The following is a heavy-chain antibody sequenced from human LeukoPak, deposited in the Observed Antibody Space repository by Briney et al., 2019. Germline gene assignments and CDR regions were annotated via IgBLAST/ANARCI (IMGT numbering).Heavy chain of an antibody. CDR2: ISSSSSYI. CDR1: GFTFSDHY. J-gene: IGHJ4*02. V-gene: IGHV3-11*06. CDR3: ATSGLESYYFDY. Sequence: GGSLRLSCAASGFTFSDHYMSWIRQTPGKGLEWVSSISSSSSYIYYADSVKGRFTISRDNAKNSLYLQMNSLRAEDTAVYYCATSGLESYYFDYWGQGTLVTVSS. D-gene: IGHD6-6*01.